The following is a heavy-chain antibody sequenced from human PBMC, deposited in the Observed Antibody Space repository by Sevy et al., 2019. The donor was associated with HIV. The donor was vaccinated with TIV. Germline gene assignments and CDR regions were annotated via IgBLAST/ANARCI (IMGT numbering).Heavy chain of an antibody. D-gene: IGHD3-3*01. CDR3: AKDLVRFLEWPDLFDY. J-gene: IGHJ4*02. Sequence: GGSLGLSCAASGFTFSSYGMHWVRQAPGKGLEWVAVISYDGSNKYYADSVKGRFTISRDNSKNTLYLQMNSLRAEDTAVYYCAKDLVRFLEWPDLFDYWGQGTLVTVSS. V-gene: IGHV3-30*18. CDR1: GFTFSSYG. CDR2: ISYDGSNK.